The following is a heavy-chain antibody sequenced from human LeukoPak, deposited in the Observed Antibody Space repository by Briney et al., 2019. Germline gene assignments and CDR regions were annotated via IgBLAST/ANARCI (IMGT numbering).Heavy chain of an antibody. CDR1: GFTFTNYA. J-gene: IGHJ6*02. D-gene: IGHD3-9*01. V-gene: IGHV3-23*01. CDR2: ISGGGDSA. Sequence: GGSLRLSCAASGFTFTNYAMTWVRQAPGKGLEWVSTISGGGDSAYYADSVKGRFTISRDNSKNTLYLQMGSLRSEDTAVYYCARDRSVVLLRYFDWTRYGMDVWGQGTTVTVSS. CDR3: ARDRSVVLLRYFDWTRYGMDV.